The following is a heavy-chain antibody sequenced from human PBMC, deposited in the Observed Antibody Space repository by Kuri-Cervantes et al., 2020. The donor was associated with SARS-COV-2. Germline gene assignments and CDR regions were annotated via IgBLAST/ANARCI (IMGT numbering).Heavy chain of an antibody. D-gene: IGHD3-22*01. Sequence: SETLSLTCTVSGGSISSSSYYWSWIRQPPGKGLEWIGEIDHSGSTNYNPSLKSRVTISVDTSKNQFSLKLGSVTAADTAVYYCARGFSAVVVAHWYFYLWGRGTLVTVSS. CDR3: ARGFSAVVVAHWYFYL. J-gene: IGHJ2*01. CDR2: IDHSGST. V-gene: IGHV4-39*07. CDR1: GGSISSSSYY.